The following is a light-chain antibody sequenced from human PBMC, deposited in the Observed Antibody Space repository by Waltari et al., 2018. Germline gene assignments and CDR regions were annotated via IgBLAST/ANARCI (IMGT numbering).Light chain of an antibody. J-gene: IGKJ2*01. CDR2: GAS. CDR1: QSVSHTY. CDR3: HQYGNSPHT. V-gene: IGKV3-20*01. Sequence: EIVLTQSPGTLSLSPGERATLSCRASQSVSHTYLGWYQQKPGQAPRLLIYGASSRATGIPDRFSGSGSGTDFTLTISRLEPEDFALYYCHQYGNSPHTFGQGTKVEIK.